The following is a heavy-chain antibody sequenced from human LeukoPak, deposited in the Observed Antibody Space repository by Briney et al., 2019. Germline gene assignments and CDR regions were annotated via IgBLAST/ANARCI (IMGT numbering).Heavy chain of an antibody. Sequence: ASVKVSCKASGYTFTSYAMHWVRQAPGQRLEWLGWINPGNGDTRYSQKFQGRVTITGDTPATTVYMELNSLTAEDTAVYYCSRDRWHCRVNCDSVYYYSLDGWGQGTTVAVSS. CDR1: GYTFTSYA. J-gene: IGHJ6*02. D-gene: IGHD1-1*01. V-gene: IGHV1-3*01. CDR3: SRDRWHCRVNCDSVYYYSLDG. CDR2: INPGNGDT.